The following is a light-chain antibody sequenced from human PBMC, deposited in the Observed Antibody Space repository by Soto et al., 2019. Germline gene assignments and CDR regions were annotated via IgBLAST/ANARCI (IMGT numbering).Light chain of an antibody. V-gene: IGKV3-15*01. CDR3: QHYNPWPPRT. Sequence: EIVMTQSPATLSVSPGERATLSCRASQSISSNLAWYQQKSGQAPRLLIYGASTRATGIPARFSGSGSGTEFALAVSSLQSEDCAVHYCQHYNPWPPRTFGGGTKVEIK. CDR1: QSISSN. J-gene: IGKJ4*01. CDR2: GAS.